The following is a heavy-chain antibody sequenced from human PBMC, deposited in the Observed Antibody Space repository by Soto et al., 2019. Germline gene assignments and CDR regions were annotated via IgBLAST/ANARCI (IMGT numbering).Heavy chain of an antibody. CDR2: IQSDGNT. V-gene: IGHV3-53*01. CDR1: GFSVRFYY. CDR3: ARVRYSSFDF. Sequence: GGSLTLSCAVSGFSVRFYYVTWVHHAPGKGLEWVSIIQSDGNTYYADAVKGRFTFSRDSSKNTVYLQMNSLRGEDTAVYYCARVRYSSFDFWGQGTLVTVSS. D-gene: IGHD3-16*02. J-gene: IGHJ4*02.